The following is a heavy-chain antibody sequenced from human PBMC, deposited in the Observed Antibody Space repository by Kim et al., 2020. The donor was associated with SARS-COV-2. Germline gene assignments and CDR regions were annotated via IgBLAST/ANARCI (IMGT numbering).Heavy chain of an antibody. V-gene: IGHV3-23*01. CDR3: AKPKDVLRYFDWSSPDY. J-gene: IGHJ4*02. Sequence: GGSLRLSCAASGFTFSSYAMSWVRQAPGKGLEWVSAISGSGGSTYYADSVKGRFTISRDNSKNTLYLQMNSLRAEDTAVYYCAKPKDVLRYFDWSSPDYWGQETLVTVSS. CDR1: GFTFSSYA. CDR2: ISGSGGST. D-gene: IGHD3-9*01.